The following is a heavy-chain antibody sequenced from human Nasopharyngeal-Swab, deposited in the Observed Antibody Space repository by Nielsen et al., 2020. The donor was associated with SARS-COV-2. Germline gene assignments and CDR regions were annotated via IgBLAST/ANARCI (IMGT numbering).Heavy chain of an antibody. CDR1: GGSISSSNW. V-gene: IGHV4-4*02. J-gene: IGHJ6*02. CDR2: IYHSGST. CDR3: AREEGGPTSYYYYGLDV. D-gene: IGHD3-16*01. Sequence: SETLSLTCAVSGGSISSSNWWPWVRQPPGKGLEWIGEIYHSGSTNYNPSLKSRVTISVDKSKNQLSLKLNSVTAADTAVYYCAREEGGPTSYYYYGLDVWGQGTTVTVSS.